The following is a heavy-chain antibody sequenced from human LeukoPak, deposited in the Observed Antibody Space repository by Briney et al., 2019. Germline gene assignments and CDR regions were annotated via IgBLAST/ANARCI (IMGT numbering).Heavy chain of an antibody. D-gene: IGHD6-19*01. V-gene: IGHV4-59*01. CDR3: ASTVAGPNYFDY. J-gene: IGHJ4*02. CDR2: IYYSGRT. CDR1: GGSISSYY. Sequence: PSETLSLTCTVAGGSISSYYWSWIRQPPGKGLGWIGYIYYSGRTTYNPSLKSRVPISVDTSKNQFSLKLSSVPAADTAVYYCASTVAGPNYFDYWGQGTLVTVSA.